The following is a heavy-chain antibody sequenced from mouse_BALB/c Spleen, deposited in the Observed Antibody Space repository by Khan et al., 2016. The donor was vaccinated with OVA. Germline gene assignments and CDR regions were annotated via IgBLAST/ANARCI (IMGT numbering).Heavy chain of an antibody. CDR1: GYSITSGYG. Sequence: EVQLQESGPGLVKPSQSLSLTCTVTGYSITSGYGWNWIRQFPGNKLEWMGYISYSGSTNYNPSLKRRISITRDTTKNQFFLQLSSVTTEDAATYYCARTARIKYWGQGTTLTVSS. V-gene: IGHV3-2*02. J-gene: IGHJ2*01. D-gene: IGHD1-2*01. CDR3: ARTARIKY. CDR2: ISYSGST.